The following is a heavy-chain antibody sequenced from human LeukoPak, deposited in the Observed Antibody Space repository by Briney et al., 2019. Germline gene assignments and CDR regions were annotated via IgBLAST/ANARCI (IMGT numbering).Heavy chain of an antibody. V-gene: IGHV4-4*07. CDR2: IYASGNT. D-gene: IGHD6-13*01. Sequence: SETLSLTCTVSGGSISSYYWSWVRQPAGKGLEWIGRIYASGNTNYNPSLKGRVTMTVDTSKNQFSLNLSSVTAADTAVYYCARGRGSSWYYFDSWGRGTLVTVSS. CDR3: ARGRGSSWYYFDS. CDR1: GGSISSYY. J-gene: IGHJ4*02.